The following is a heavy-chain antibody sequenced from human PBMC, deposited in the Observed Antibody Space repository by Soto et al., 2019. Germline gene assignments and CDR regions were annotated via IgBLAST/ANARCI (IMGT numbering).Heavy chain of an antibody. CDR1: GGSISSSSYY. J-gene: IGHJ2*01. Sequence: SETLSLTCTVSGGSISSSSYYWGWIRQPPGKGLEWIGSIYYSGSTYYNPSLRSRVTISVDTSNNQFSLKLSSVTAADTAVYYCARLMGGGYYYGSGSYWYFDLWGRGTRVTVSS. V-gene: IGHV4-39*01. CDR2: IYYSGST. CDR3: ARLMGGGYYYGSGSYWYFDL. D-gene: IGHD3-10*01.